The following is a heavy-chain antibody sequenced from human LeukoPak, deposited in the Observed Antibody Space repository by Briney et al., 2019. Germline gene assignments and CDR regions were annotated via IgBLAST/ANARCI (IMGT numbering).Heavy chain of an antibody. V-gene: IGHV1-46*01. CDR1: GYTFTSYY. Sequence: ASVKVSCKASGYTFTSYYMHWVRQAPGQGLEWMGIINPSGGSTSYAQKFQGRVTMTRDMSTSTVYMELSSLRSEDTAVYYCARASMSGSYYDYFDYWGQGTLVTVSS. CDR2: INPSGGST. J-gene: IGHJ4*02. D-gene: IGHD1-26*01. CDR3: ARASMSGSYYDYFDY.